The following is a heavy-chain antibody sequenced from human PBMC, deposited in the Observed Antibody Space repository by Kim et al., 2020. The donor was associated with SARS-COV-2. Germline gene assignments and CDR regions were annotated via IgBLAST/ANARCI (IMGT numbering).Heavy chain of an antibody. J-gene: IGHJ6*02. CDR2: INSDGSNT. CDR1: GFTLGTYW. Sequence: GGSLRLSCAASGFTLGTYWMHWVRQAPGKGLVWVSRINSDGSNTAYADSVKGRFTISRDNAKNTLYLQMNSLRVEDTAVYYCARGWGGAVWGQGTTVTAS. CDR3: ARGWGGAV. V-gene: IGHV3-74*01. D-gene: IGHD1-26*01.